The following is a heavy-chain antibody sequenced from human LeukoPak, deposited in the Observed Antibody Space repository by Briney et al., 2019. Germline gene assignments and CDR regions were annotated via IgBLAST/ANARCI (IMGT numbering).Heavy chain of an antibody. V-gene: IGHV4-38-2*02. Sequence: PSETLSLTCTVSGYSFRSGYYWGWIRQPPGKGLEWIGSIYHSGSTYYNPSLKSRVTISVDTSKNQFSLKLSSVTAADTAVYYCARWVYGSGSYYDGGYYFDYWGQGTLVTVSS. D-gene: IGHD3-10*01. CDR1: GYSFRSGYY. CDR3: ARWVYGSGSYYDGGYYFDY. CDR2: IYHSGST. J-gene: IGHJ4*02.